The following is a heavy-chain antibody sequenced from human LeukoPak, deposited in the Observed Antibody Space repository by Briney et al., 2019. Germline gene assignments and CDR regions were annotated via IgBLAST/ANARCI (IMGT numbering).Heavy chain of an antibody. D-gene: IGHD2-2*02. Sequence: ASVKVSCKASGGTFSSYTISWVRQAPGQGLEWMGRIIPILGIANYAQKFQGRVTITADKSTSTAYVELSSLRSEDTAVYYCARALSDTSGVDYWGQGTLVTVSS. V-gene: IGHV1-69*02. CDR3: ARALSDTSGVDY. CDR1: GGTFSSYT. CDR2: IIPILGIA. J-gene: IGHJ4*02.